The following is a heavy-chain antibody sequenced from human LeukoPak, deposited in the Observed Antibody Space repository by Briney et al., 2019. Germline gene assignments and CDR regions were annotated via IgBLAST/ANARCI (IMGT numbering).Heavy chain of an antibody. CDR1: GFTFSSYA. D-gene: IGHD6-19*01. J-gene: IGHJ6*02. V-gene: IGHV3-30*09. Sequence: PGGSLRLSCAASGFTFSSYAMHWVRQAPGKGLEWVAAISYDGSNKYYADSVKGRFAISRDNSKNTLYLQMNSLRAEDTAVYYCAKVAVAGTRYYYYGMDVWGQGTTVTVSS. CDR2: ISYDGSNK. CDR3: AKVAVAGTRYYYYGMDV.